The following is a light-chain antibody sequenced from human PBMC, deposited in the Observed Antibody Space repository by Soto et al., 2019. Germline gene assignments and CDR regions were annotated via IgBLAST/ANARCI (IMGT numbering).Light chain of an antibody. CDR2: DAF. V-gene: IGKV3-11*01. J-gene: IGKJ4*01. CDR3: QQRSRT. Sequence: EIVLTQSPATLSLSPGETATLSCRASESVSRYLAWYQQKPGQAPRLLIYDAFNRATGIPTRFSGSGSGTDFTLTISSLEPDDFAVYYCQQRSRTFGGGTKVEI. CDR1: ESVSRY.